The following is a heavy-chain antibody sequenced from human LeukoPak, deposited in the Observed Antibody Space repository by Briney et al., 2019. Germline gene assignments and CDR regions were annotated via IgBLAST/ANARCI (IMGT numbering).Heavy chain of an antibody. CDR1: GFTFTSYA. CDR2: ISGSGGST. V-gene: IGHV3-23*01. CDR3: AKDDGEYYFDY. D-gene: IGHD7-27*01. Sequence: GGSLTLSCASSGFTFTSYAMSWVRQAPGKGVDWVSAISGSGGSTYYADSVKGRFTISRDNSKNTLYLQMNSLRAEDTAVYYCAKDDGEYYFDYWGQGTLVTVSS. J-gene: IGHJ4*02.